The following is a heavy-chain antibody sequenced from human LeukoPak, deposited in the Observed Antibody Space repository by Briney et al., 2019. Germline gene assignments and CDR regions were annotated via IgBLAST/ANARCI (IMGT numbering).Heavy chain of an antibody. J-gene: IGHJ4*02. D-gene: IGHD3-22*01. CDR1: GYTFTGYY. CDR2: INPNSGGT. V-gene: IGHV1-2*02. CDR3: ARDMYYDSSGYPY. Sequence: ASVKVSCKASGYTFTGYYMHWVRQAPGQGLEWMGWINPNSGGTNYAQKFQGRATMTRDTSISTAYMELSRLRSDDTAVYYCARDMYYDSSGYPYWGQGTLVTVSS.